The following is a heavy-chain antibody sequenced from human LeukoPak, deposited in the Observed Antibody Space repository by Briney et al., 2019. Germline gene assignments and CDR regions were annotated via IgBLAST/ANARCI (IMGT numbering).Heavy chain of an antibody. CDR1: GFIFSGYD. Sequence: RSGGSLKLSCEASGFIFSGYDMSWFRQAPGKGLEYVSSLSENERVAFFANSVKGRFTISRDDSKSTLYLQMGSLTTEDTAVYYCARLSGNPTRPTALDYWGQGTLVTVSS. D-gene: IGHD1-1*01. V-gene: IGHV3-64*01. J-gene: IGHJ4*02. CDR2: LSENERVA. CDR3: ARLSGNPTRPTALDY.